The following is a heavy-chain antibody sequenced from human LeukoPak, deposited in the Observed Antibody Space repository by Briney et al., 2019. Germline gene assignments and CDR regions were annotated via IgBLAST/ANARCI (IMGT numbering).Heavy chain of an antibody. J-gene: IGHJ4*02. D-gene: IGHD6-6*01. CDR3: ARELANFFDY. CDR1: GYTFTGYC. V-gene: IGHV1-2*06. Sequence: GASVKVSCKASGYTFTGYCMHWVRQAPGQGLEWMGRFNPNSGATNSAQKFQGRVIMTGDTSISTAYMELSRLRSDDTAVYYCARELANFFDYWGQGTLVTVSS. CDR2: FNPNSGAT.